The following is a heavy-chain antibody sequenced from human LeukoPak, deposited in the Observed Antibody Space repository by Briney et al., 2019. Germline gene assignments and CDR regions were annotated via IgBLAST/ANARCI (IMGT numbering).Heavy chain of an antibody. CDR3: ARDYSH. D-gene: IGHD2-21*01. CDR2: ISSSGRTI. Sequence: GGSLRLSCAASGFIFSNYEMNWVRQAPGKGLEWVSYISSSGRTIFYADSVKGRFTISRDNAKNSLYLQMNSLGAEDTADYYCARDYSHWGQGTLVTVSS. J-gene: IGHJ4*02. V-gene: IGHV3-48*03. CDR1: GFIFSNYE.